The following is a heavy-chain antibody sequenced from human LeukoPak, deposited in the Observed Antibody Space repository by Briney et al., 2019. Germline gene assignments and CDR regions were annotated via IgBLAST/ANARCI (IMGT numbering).Heavy chain of an antibody. J-gene: IGHJ6*02. CDR3: ARDRFPHDDAHYGMDV. V-gene: IGHV3-33*08. CDR1: GFTFSNYG. CDR2: MWVWNDGSNE. Sequence: GGSLRLSCTPSGFTFSNYGMHCVRQAPGKGREWVAVMWVWNDGSNEYYADSVKGRFTIPRDNYKNTLYLQMVSLRAEDTADYYCARDRFPHDDAHYGMDVWGQGTTVTVSS. D-gene: IGHD3-16*01.